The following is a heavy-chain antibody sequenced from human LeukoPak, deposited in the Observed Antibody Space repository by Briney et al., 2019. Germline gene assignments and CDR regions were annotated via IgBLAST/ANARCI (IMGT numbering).Heavy chain of an antibody. CDR3: ARVIAVAGSARYYFDY. CDR2: INHSGST. J-gene: IGHJ4*02. D-gene: IGHD6-19*01. Sequence: PSETLSLTCAVYGGSFSGYYWSWIRQPPGKGLEWIGEINHSGSTNYNPSLKSRVTISVDTSKNQFSLKLSSVTAADTAVYYRARVIAVAGSARYYFDYWGQGTLVTVSS. V-gene: IGHV4-34*01. CDR1: GGSFSGYY.